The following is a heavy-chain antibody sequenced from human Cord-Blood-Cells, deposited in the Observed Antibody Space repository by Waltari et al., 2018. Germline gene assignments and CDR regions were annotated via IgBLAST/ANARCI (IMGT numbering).Heavy chain of an antibody. V-gene: IGHV1-2*04. CDR2: INPNSGGT. J-gene: IGHJ6*02. CDR3: ARSPRYSSSWYDYYYGMDV. CDR1: GYTFTGYY. D-gene: IGHD6-13*01. Sequence: SGAEVKKPGASVKVSCKASGYTFTGYYMHWVRQAPGQGLEWMGWINPNSGGTNYAQKFQGWVTMIRDTSISTAYMELSRLRSDDTAVYYCARSPRYSSSWYDYYYGMDVWGQGTTVTVSS.